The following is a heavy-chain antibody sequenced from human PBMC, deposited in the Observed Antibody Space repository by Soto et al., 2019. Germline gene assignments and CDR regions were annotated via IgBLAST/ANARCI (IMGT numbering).Heavy chain of an antibody. CDR3: ARQEHTHQWFGELLLAYFDY. D-gene: IGHD3-10*01. J-gene: IGHJ4*02. CDR1: GGSISSSSYY. V-gene: IGHV4-39*01. Sequence: PSETLSLTCTVSGGSISSSSYYWGWIRQPPGKGLEWIGSIYYSGSTYYNPSLKSRVTISVDTSKNQFSLKLSSVTAADTAVYYCARQEHTHQWFGELLLAYFDYWGQGTLVTSPQ. CDR2: IYYSGST.